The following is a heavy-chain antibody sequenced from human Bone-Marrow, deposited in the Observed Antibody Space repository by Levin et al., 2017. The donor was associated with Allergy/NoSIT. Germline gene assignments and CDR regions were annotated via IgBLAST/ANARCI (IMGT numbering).Heavy chain of an antibody. V-gene: IGHV3-9*01. D-gene: IGHD4/OR15-4a*01. CDR3: ARDVATTANYIFGYGMDV. J-gene: IGHJ6*02. CDR1: GFTFGDSA. Sequence: GGSLRLSCAASGFTFGDSAMHWVRQSPGKGLEWVSGITWNSGSIYYAASVKGRFVVSRDNARNSLFLQMNSVRPEDTAFYYCARDVATTANYIFGYGMDVWGLGTTVTVSS. CDR2: ITWNSGSI.